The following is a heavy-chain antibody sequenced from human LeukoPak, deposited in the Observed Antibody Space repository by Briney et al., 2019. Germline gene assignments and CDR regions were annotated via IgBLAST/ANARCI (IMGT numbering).Heavy chain of an antibody. Sequence: SVKVSCKASGGTFSSYAISWVRQAPGQGLEWMGEIIPIFGTANYAQKFQGRVTITTDESTSTAYMELSSLRSEDTAVYYCAAGNPVVPAARNPFRYWGQGTLVTVSS. V-gene: IGHV1-69*05. D-gene: IGHD2-2*01. CDR3: AAGNPVVPAARNPFRY. CDR2: IIPIFGTA. J-gene: IGHJ4*02. CDR1: GGTFSSYA.